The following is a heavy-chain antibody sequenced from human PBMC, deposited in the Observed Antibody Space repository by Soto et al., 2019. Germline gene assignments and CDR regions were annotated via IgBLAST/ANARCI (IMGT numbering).Heavy chain of an antibody. D-gene: IGHD6-19*01. V-gene: IGHV1-3*01. CDR1: GYTFTSYA. CDR2: INAGNGNT. CDR3: ATKEDGSGWYYDWFDP. J-gene: IGHJ5*02. Sequence: ASVKVSCKAAGYTFTSYAMHWVRQAPGQRLEWMGWINAGNGNTKYSQKFQGRVTITRDTSASTAYMELSSLRSEDTAVYYCATKEDGSGWYYDWFDPWGQGTLVTVSS.